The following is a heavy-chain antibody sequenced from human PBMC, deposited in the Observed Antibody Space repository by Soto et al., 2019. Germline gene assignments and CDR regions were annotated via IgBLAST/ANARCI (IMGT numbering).Heavy chain of an antibody. CDR3: ARGSRGPNIVVVVAATRRGSWFDP. CDR1: GGSFSGYY. J-gene: IGHJ5*02. CDR2: INHSGST. V-gene: IGHV4-34*01. D-gene: IGHD2-15*01. Sequence: ETLSLTCAVYGGSFSGYYWSWIRQPPGKGLEWIGEINHSGSTNYNPSLKSRVTISVDTSKNQFSLKLSSVTAADTAVYYCARGSRGPNIVVVVAATRRGSWFDPWGQGTLVTVSS.